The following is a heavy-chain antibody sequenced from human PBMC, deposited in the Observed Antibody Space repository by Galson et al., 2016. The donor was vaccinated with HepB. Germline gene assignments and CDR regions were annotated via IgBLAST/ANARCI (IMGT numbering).Heavy chain of an antibody. J-gene: IGHJ4*02. D-gene: IGHD3-3*01. CDR3: ARAPGWRGF. Sequence: SLRLSCAVSGFTVSINTINWVRQAPGKGLEWVSVIYRGGNTDYADSVKGRFTISRDNSKNTLSLEMNSLRVEDTAVYFCARAPGWRGFWGQGTLVIVSS. CDR2: IYRGGNT. V-gene: IGHV3-53*01. CDR1: GFTVSINT.